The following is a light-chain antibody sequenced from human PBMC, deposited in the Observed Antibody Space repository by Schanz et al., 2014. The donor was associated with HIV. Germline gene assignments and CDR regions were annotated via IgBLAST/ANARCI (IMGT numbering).Light chain of an antibody. V-gene: IGLV1-40*01. J-gene: IGLJ1*01. CDR1: SSNIGAGYD. CDR3: TAWDDSLSGYV. Sequence: QSVLTQPPSMSGAPGQRVTISCTGGSSNIGAGYDVHWYQQLPGTAPILLIFDNTRRPSGVPDRFSGSKSGTSASLAISGLRSEDEADYYCTAWDDSLSGYVFGTGTKVTVL. CDR2: DNT.